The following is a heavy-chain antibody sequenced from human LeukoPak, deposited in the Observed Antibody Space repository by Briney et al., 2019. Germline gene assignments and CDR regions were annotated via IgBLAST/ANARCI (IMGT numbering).Heavy chain of an antibody. V-gene: IGHV1-69*04. Sequence: SVKVSCKASGGTFSSYAISWVRQAPGQGLEWMGRIIPILGIANYAQKFQGRVTITADKSTSTAYMGLSSLRSEDTAVYYCASSFTSRVNWFDPWGQGTLVTVSS. CDR3: ASSFTSRVNWFDP. D-gene: IGHD3-3*02. CDR2: IIPILGIA. CDR1: GGTFSSYA. J-gene: IGHJ5*02.